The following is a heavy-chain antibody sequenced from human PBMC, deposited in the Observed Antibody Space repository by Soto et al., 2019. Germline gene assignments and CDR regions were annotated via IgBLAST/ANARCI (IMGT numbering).Heavy chain of an antibody. CDR3: ARGSLPGRYFDY. V-gene: IGHV4-34*01. Sequence: SETLSLTCAVYGGSFSGYYWSWIRQPPGKGLEWIGEINHSGSTNYNPSLKSRVTISVDTSKNQFSLKLSSVTAADTAVYYCARGSLPGRYFDYWGQGTLVTVSS. CDR1: GGSFSGYY. CDR2: INHSGST. J-gene: IGHJ4*02.